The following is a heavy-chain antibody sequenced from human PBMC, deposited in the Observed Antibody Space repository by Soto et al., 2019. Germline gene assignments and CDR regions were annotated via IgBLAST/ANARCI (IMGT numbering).Heavy chain of an antibody. D-gene: IGHD6-13*01. CDR3: AKDAIGYSSSVAY. CDR2: ISYDGSNK. CDR1: GFTFSSYG. J-gene: IGHJ4*02. Sequence: QVQLVESGGGVVQPGRSLRLSCAASGFTFSSYGMHWVRQAPGKGLEWVAVISYDGSNKYYADSVKGRFTISRDNSKNTRYLQMNSLRAEDTAVYYCAKDAIGYSSSVAYWGQGTLVTVSS. V-gene: IGHV3-30*18.